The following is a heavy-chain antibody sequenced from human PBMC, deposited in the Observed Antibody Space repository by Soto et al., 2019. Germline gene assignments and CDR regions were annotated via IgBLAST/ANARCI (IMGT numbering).Heavy chain of an antibody. D-gene: IGHD3-10*01. CDR1: GFTFSHYG. J-gene: IGHJ4*02. V-gene: IGHV3-30*18. Sequence: GGSLRLSCAASGFTFSHYGIHWVRQAPGKGLEWLAVISYDGSNKHYADSVKGRFTVSRDNSKNTLYLQMNSLGAEDTAVYFCAKVLSKNYYYPFDFWGQGTQVTVSS. CDR2: ISYDGSNK. CDR3: AKVLSKNYYYPFDF.